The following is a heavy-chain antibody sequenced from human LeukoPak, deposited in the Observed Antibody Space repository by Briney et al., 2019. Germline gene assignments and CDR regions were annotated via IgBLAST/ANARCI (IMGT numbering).Heavy chain of an antibody. D-gene: IGHD2-21*01. Sequence: PGGSLRLSCATSGFTFSTYDMHWVRQAPGKGLERGAHIRYDGLKKRYADSARCRVTVSRDKSKHTLYLQMNSLRAEDTAVYYCAKDRETFSSYGYFDYWGQGTLVPVSS. CDR2: IRYDGLKK. CDR1: GFTFSTYD. V-gene: IGHV3-30*02. J-gene: IGHJ4*02. CDR3: AKDRETFSSYGYFDY.